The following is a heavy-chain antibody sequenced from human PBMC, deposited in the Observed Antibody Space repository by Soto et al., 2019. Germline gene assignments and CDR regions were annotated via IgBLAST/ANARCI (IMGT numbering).Heavy chain of an antibody. CDR2: IYPRGTT. J-gene: IGHJ4*02. V-gene: IGHV3-53*01. CDR1: WFTISNKY. D-gene: IGHD5-18*01. CDR3: ARARDGYNFLYEPT. Sequence: PGGSLRLSCTASWFTISNKYMSWVRQAPGKGLEWVSVIYPRGTTYYADSVKGRFTISRDNSKKTLHLQMSSLRAEDTAVYFCARARDGYNFLYEPTWGQGTLVTVSS.